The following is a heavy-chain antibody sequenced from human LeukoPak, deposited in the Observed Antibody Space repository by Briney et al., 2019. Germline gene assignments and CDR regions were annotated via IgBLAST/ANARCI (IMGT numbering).Heavy chain of an antibody. J-gene: IGHJ4*02. D-gene: IGHD3-3*01. Sequence: ASVKVSCKASGYSFIRYGISWVRQAPGQGLEWMGRISAHNGNANYAQKFQGRVTMTTDTLATTAYMELRSLRSDDTAVYYCARDLDRYYDLEGRSGYWGQGTLVTVSS. CDR2: ISAHNGNA. CDR1: GYSFIRYG. V-gene: IGHV1-18*01. CDR3: ARDLDRYYDLEGRSGY.